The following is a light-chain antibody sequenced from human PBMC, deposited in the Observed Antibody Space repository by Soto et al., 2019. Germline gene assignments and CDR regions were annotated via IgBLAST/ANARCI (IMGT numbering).Light chain of an antibody. V-gene: IGKV1-5*01. J-gene: IGKJ1*01. Sequence: DIQMTQSPSTLSAFVGDRVTITCRASQSISSWLAWYQQKPGKAPKLLIYDASSLQGGVPSRFSGSGSGTEFTLTIRSLQPDDSATYFCQQYNSYSRTFGQGTKVEIK. CDR3: QQYNSYSRT. CDR1: QSISSW. CDR2: DAS.